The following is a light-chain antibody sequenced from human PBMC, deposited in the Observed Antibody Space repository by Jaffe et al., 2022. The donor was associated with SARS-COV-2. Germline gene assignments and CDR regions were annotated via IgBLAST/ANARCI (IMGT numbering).Light chain of an antibody. Sequence: DIQMTQSPSSVSAAVGDRVTITCRASQGISSWLAWYQQRPGEAPKLLIFLASRLQSGVPSRFSGSGSGTDFTLTISSLQPEDFATYYCQQASSFPITFGQGTRLEIK. CDR3: QQASSFPIT. CDR2: LAS. J-gene: IGKJ5*01. CDR1: QGISSW. V-gene: IGKV1-12*01.